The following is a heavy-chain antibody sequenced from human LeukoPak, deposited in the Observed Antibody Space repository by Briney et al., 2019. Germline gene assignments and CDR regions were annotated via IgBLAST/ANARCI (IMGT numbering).Heavy chain of an antibody. D-gene: IGHD2-2*02. CDR2: IWYDGSNK. CDR1: GFTFSSYG. CDR3: AKSKSDCSSPSCYTMGVLDWFDP. Sequence: GGSLRLSCAASGFTFSSYGMNWVRQAPRKGLEWVAVIWYDGSNKSYADSVKGRFTISRDNSKDTQYLQMNSLRAEDTAVYYCAKSKSDCSSPSCYTMGVLDWFDPWGQGTLATVSS. J-gene: IGHJ5*02. V-gene: IGHV3-33*06.